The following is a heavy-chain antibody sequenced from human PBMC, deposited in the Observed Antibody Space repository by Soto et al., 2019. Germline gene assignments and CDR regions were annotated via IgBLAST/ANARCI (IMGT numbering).Heavy chain of an antibody. V-gene: IGHV4-34*01. CDR1: GGSFSGYY. Sequence: SETLSLTCAVYGGSFSGYYWSWIRQPPGKGLEWIGEINHNGNTYYNPSLKSRLTLSVDTSNNQFSLKVRSVTAADTVVYYCARLSGSYNDRYFDSWGQGTLVTVSS. D-gene: IGHD1-26*01. CDR2: INHNGNT. CDR3: ARLSGSYNDRYFDS. J-gene: IGHJ4*02.